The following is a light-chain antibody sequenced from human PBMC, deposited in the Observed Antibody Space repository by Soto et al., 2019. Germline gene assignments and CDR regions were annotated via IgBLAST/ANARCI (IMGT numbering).Light chain of an antibody. CDR3: SSYATSGSLV. J-gene: IGLJ2*01. V-gene: IGLV2-14*01. CDR1: SSDVGGYNY. CDR2: DVS. Sequence: QSALTQPASVSGSPGQSITISCTGTSSDVGGYNYVSWYQQHPGKAPKLMIYDVSNRPSGVSNRFSGSKSGNTGSLPISGLQAEDEADYYCSSYATSGSLVFGGGTKLTVL.